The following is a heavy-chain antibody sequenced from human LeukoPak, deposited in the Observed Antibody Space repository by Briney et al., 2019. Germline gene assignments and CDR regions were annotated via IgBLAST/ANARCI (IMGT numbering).Heavy chain of an antibody. CDR2: INPNSGGT. CDR3: ARVSSYYDILTGLQNYYYYYMDV. V-gene: IGHV1-2*02. CDR1: GYTFTGYY. D-gene: IGHD3-9*01. J-gene: IGHJ6*03. Sequence: ASVKVSCKASGYTFTGYYMHWVRQAPGQGLEWMGWINPNSGGTNYAQKFQGRVTMTRDTSNSTAYMELSRLRSDDTAVYYCARVSSYYDILTGLQNYYYYYMDVWGKGTTVTISS.